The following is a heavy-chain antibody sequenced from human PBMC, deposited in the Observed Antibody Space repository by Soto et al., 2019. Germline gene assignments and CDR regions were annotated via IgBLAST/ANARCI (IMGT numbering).Heavy chain of an antibody. CDR3: ARGMGSSWFIFDY. D-gene: IGHD6-13*01. V-gene: IGHV3-64*01. CDR1: GFTFSSYA. CDR2: ISSNGGST. Sequence: EVQLVESGGGLVQPGGSLRLSCAASGFTFSSYAMHWVRQAPGKGLEYVSAISSNGGSTYYANSVKGRFTISRDNSKNTRYLQMGSLRAKDMAVYYCARGMGSSWFIFDYWGQGSLVTVSS. J-gene: IGHJ4*02.